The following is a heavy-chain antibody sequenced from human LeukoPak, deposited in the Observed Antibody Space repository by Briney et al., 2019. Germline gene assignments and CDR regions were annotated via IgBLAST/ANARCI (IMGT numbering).Heavy chain of an antibody. CDR2: ISGHNGNT. CDR1: GYSFTSYL. J-gene: IGHJ4*02. CDR3: ARIWAEFQLVSDL. V-gene: IGHV1-18*01. D-gene: IGHD2-15*01. Sequence: ASVKVSCKASGYSFTSYLISWVRQVPGQGLEWMGWISGHNGNTDYAQKFKDRVTLTTDTSSSTAYMELGSLTSDDTAVYFCARIWAEFQLVSDLWGQGALVTVSP.